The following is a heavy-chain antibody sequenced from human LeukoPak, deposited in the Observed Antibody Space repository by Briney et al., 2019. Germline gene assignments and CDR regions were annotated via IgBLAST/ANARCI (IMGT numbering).Heavy chain of an antibody. J-gene: IGHJ4*02. CDR3: ARVGMVRGYYFDY. CDR1: GFTFSSYW. D-gene: IGHD3-10*01. CDR2: INSDGSST. Sequence: GGSLRLSCAASGFTFSSYWMHWVRQAPGKGLLWVSRINSDGSSTSYADSVKGRFTISRDNAKNTLYLQMNSLRAEDTAVYYCARVGMVRGYYFDYWGQGTLVTVSS. V-gene: IGHV3-74*01.